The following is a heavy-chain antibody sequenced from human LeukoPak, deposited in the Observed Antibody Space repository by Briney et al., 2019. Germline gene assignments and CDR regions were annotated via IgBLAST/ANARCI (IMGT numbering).Heavy chain of an antibody. D-gene: IGHD3-3*01. J-gene: IGHJ6*03. Sequence: SVKVSCKASGGTFSSYTISWVRQPPGQGLGWWGRFILSLGIANYAQKFQGRVTITADKSTSTAYMELSSLRSEDTAVYYCARVVDFWSGRTPYYYYYMDVWGKGTTVTVSS. CDR2: FILSLGIA. CDR1: GGTFSSYT. CDR3: ARVVDFWSGRTPYYYYYMDV. V-gene: IGHV1-69*02.